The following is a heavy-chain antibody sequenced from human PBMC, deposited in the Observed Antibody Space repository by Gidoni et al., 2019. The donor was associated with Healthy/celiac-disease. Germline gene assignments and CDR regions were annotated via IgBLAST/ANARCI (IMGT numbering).Heavy chain of an antibody. V-gene: IGHV4-34*01. J-gene: IGHJ4*02. Sequence: QVQLQQWGAGLLKPSETLSLTCAVYGGSFSGYYWSWIRQPPGKGLEWIGEINHSGSTNYNPSLKSRVTISVDTSKNQFSLKLSSVTAADTAVYYCARMPRRVTMVRGVGFYWGQGTLVTVSS. D-gene: IGHD3-10*01. CDR1: GGSFSGYY. CDR2: INHSGST. CDR3: ARMPRRVTMVRGVGFY.